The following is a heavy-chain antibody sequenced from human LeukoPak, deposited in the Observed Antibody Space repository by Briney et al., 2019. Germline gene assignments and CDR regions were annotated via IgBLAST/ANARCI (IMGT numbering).Heavy chain of an antibody. CDR3: ASANFQY. V-gene: IGHV1-8*03. D-gene: IGHD2-8*01. CDR1: GYTFTSFD. J-gene: IGHJ1*01. CDR2: MNPNSGDT. Sequence: ASVKVSCKASGYTFTSFDINWVRQATGQGLEWMGWMNPNSGDTAYAQNLQGRVTITRSTSLSTAYMELSSLRSEDTAVYYCASANFQYWGQGTLVTVSS.